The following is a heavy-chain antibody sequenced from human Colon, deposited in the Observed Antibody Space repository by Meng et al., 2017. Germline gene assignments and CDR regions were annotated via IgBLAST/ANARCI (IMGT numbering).Heavy chain of an antibody. CDR3: ARDQKYSFGTYFFDF. Sequence: QVQLVQSAAEGKKPGASGKVSCKASGDPFTNYGISWVRQAPGQGLELVGWITAHSGSTNYAQKFQGRVTMTTDTSTNTAYMELRSLGSDDTAVYYCARDQKYSFGTYFFDFWGQGTLVTVSS. CDR1: GDPFTNYG. J-gene: IGHJ4*02. D-gene: IGHD5-18*01. V-gene: IGHV1-18*01. CDR2: ITAHSGST.